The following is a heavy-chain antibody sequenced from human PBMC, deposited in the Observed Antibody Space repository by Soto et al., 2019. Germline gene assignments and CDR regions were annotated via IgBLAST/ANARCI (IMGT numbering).Heavy chain of an antibody. CDR1: GYTFTNYW. CDR3: AASIFYYGMDV. CDR2: IYPGDSDT. V-gene: IGHV5-51*01. Sequence: PGESLKISCKGPGYTFTNYWIGWVRRMPGKGPEWMGIIYPGDSDTKYNPSFQGQVTISADKSITTTYLQWSSLKASDTAIYYCAASIFYYGMDVWGQGTTVTVSS. J-gene: IGHJ6*02.